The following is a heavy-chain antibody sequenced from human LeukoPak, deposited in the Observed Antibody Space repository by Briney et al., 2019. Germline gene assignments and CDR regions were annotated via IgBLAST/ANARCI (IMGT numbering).Heavy chain of an antibody. CDR1: GFMFSSYW. D-gene: IGHD2-2*01. J-gene: IGHJ4*02. CDR2: IKQDGSEE. V-gene: IGHV3-7*03. CDR3: AKDPGYQVVYCFDY. Sequence: GGSLRLSCAASGFMFSSYWMTWVRQAPGKGLEWVANIKQDGSEEYYVDSVKGRFTIFRDNVKNSLYLQMNSLRVEDTAVYYCAKDPGYQVVYCFDYWGQGTLVTVSS.